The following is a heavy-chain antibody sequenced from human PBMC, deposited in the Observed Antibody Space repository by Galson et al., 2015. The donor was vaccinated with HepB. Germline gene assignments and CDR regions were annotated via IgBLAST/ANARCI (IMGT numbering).Heavy chain of an antibody. CDR2: ISYDGSNK. D-gene: IGHD2-15*01. Sequence: SLRLSCAASGFTFSSYAMHWVRQAPGKGLEWVAVISYDGSNKYYADSVKGRFTISRDNSKNTLYLQMNSLRAEDTAVYYCASPPWVAATDLLISFTKPLWYWGQGTLVTVSS. CDR1: GFTFSSYA. CDR3: ASPPWVAATDLLISFTKPLWY. V-gene: IGHV3-30-3*01. J-gene: IGHJ4*02.